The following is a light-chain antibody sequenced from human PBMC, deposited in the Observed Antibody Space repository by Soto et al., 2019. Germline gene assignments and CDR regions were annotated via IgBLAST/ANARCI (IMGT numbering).Light chain of an antibody. CDR3: LQDYNYPWT. V-gene: IGKV1-6*01. CDR1: LDIGSD. Sequence: ATKMTQSPSSVSASVGDRITNTCRASLDIGSDLSWYQQKPGKAPTLLIYAASNLQSGVPSRFSGSGSGTDFTLTISSLQPEDFATYYCLQDYNYPWTFGQGTKVDIK. J-gene: IGKJ1*01. CDR2: AAS.